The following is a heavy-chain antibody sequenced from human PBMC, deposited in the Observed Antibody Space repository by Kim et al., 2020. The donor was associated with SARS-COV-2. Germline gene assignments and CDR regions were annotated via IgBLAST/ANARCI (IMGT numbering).Heavy chain of an antibody. CDR3: ARSSDYYYGSGSYGTYY. V-gene: IGHV3-30*04. D-gene: IGHD3-10*01. CDR2: ISYDGSNK. J-gene: IGHJ6*01. CDR1: GFTFSSYA. Sequence: GGSLRLSCAASGFTFSSYAMHWVRQAPGKGLEWVAVISYDGSNKYYADSVKGRFTISRDNSKNTLYLQMNSLRAEDTAVYYCARSSDYYYGSGSYGTYY.